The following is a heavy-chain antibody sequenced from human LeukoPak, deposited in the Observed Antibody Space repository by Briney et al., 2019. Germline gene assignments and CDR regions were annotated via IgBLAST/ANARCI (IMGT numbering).Heavy chain of an antibody. V-gene: IGHV4-59*01. J-gene: IGHJ4*02. CDR1: GGSISSYY. Sequence: SETLSLTCTVSGGSISSYYRSWIRQPPGEGLEWVGYIYYSGSTNYNPSLKSRVTISVDTSKNQFSLKLSSVTAADTAVYYCARERGYGSGSYLDYWGQGTLVTVSS. CDR2: IYYSGST. D-gene: IGHD3-10*01. CDR3: ARERGYGSGSYLDY.